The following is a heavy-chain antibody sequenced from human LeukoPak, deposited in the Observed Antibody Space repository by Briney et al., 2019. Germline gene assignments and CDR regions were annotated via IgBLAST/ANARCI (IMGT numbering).Heavy chain of an antibody. V-gene: IGHV1-2*02. CDR3: ATSEISTIKNFDH. D-gene: IGHD5-24*01. Sequence: GASVKVSCKASGYSFTAYYIHWVRQAPAQGLECMGWVNPSSGGTNFAEKFQGRVTMTRDTSISTAYMELSRLRSDDTAVYYCATSEISTIKNFDHWGQGTLVTVSS. CDR1: GYSFTAYY. CDR2: VNPSSGGT. J-gene: IGHJ4*02.